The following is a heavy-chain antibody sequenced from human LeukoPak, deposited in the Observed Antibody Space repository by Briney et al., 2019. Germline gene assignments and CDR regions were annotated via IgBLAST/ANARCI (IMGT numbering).Heavy chain of an antibody. CDR1: GGTFSSYA. V-gene: IGHV1-69*04. Sequence: VASVKVSCKASGGTFSSYAISWVRQAPGQGLEWMGRIIPILGIANYAQKFQGRVTITADKSTSTAYMELSSLRSEDTAVYYCASLYYDSSGFLLNYYFDYWGQGTLVTVSS. D-gene: IGHD3-22*01. CDR2: IIPILGIA. J-gene: IGHJ4*02. CDR3: ASLYYDSSGFLLNYYFDY.